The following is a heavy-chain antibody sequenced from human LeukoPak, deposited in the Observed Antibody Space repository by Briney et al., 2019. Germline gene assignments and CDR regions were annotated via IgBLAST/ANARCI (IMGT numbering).Heavy chain of an antibody. V-gene: IGHV1-2*06. CDR3: ARQKGGSSFHNLDY. J-gene: IGHJ4*02. CDR1: GYTFTGYY. CDR2: INPNSGGT. D-gene: IGHD6-13*01. Sequence: ASVKVSCKASGYTFTGYYMHWARQAPGQGLEWMGRINPNSGGTNYAQKFQGRVTMTRDTSISTAYMELSRLRSDDTAVYYCARQKGGSSFHNLDYWGQGTLVTVSS.